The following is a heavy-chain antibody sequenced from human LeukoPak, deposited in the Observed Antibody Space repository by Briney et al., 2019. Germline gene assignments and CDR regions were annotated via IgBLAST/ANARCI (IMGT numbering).Heavy chain of an antibody. V-gene: IGHV4-59*12. J-gene: IGHJ2*01. CDR1: GGSISSYY. CDR2: IYYSGST. D-gene: IGHD1-26*01. CDR3: AATKRGYFDL. Sequence: PSETLSLTCTVSGGSISSYYWSWIRQPPGKGLEWIGYIYYSGSTNYNPSLKSRVTISVDTSKNQFSLRLSSVTAADTAVYYCAATKRGYFDLWGRGTLVTVSS.